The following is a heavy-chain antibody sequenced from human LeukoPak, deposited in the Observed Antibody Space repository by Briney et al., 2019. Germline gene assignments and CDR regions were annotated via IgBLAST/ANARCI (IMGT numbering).Heavy chain of an antibody. CDR3: ARAPSHFYYDSSGYYFDY. Sequence: GGSLRLSCAASGFTFDDYGMSWVRQAPGKGLEWVSGINWNGGSTGYADSVKGRFTISRDNAKNSLYLQMNSLRAEDTALYYCARAPSHFYYDSSGYYFDYWGQGTLVTVSS. D-gene: IGHD3-22*01. V-gene: IGHV3-20*04. J-gene: IGHJ4*02. CDR2: INWNGGST. CDR1: GFTFDDYG.